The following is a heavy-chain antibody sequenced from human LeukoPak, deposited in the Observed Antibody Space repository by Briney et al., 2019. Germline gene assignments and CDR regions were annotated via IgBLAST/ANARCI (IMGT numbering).Heavy chain of an antibody. CDR3: ATRKLGNDY. CDR2: IYYTET. CDR1: GGSASDYY. Sequence: SETLSLTCTVSGGSASDYYWSWIRQSPGKGLEWIGYIYYTETSYNPSLKSRVTISADTSKNQFSLKLYSVTAADTAVYYCATRKLGNDYWGQGTLVTVSS. J-gene: IGHJ4*02. D-gene: IGHD7-27*01. V-gene: IGHV4-59*02.